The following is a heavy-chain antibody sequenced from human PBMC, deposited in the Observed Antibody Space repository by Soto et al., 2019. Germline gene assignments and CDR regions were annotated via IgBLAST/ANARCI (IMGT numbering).Heavy chain of an antibody. CDR3: ATMNGYFEY. CDR2: ITATGDRT. Sequence: PLGSPILPCHVSGLTFSNLGMRCVRQTPGKGLEWVAAITATGDRTYYADSVTGRFTISRDNSKKTHYLQMTSLRAEDTAMYYCATMNGYFEYWGQGTSFNVSS. V-gene: IGHV3-23*01. D-gene: IGHD3-22*01. CDR1: GLTFSNLG. J-gene: IGHJ4*02.